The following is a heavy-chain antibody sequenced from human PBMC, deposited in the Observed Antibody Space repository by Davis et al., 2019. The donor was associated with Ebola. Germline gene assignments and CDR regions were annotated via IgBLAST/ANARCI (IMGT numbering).Heavy chain of an antibody. CDR2: LYYSGFT. D-gene: IGHD3-10*01. CDR3: ARDAVVSRGELDF. Sequence: MPSETLSLTCTVSGASVSSGAFYWSWIRQPPGRGLEWIGSLYYSGFTNYNPSLKSRVTTSIDTSKNEFSLKLTSVTAADTAVYYCARDAVVSRGELDFWGQGTLVTASS. V-gene: IGHV4-61*08. J-gene: IGHJ4*02. CDR1: GASVSSGAFY.